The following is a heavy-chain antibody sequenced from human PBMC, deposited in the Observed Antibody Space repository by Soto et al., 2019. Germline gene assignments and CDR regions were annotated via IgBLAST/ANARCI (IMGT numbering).Heavy chain of an antibody. CDR3: ATDSGIAVAGNYYYGMDV. J-gene: IGHJ6*02. CDR1: GYSFTSYW. D-gene: IGHD6-19*01. CDR2: IYPGDSDT. Sequence: GESLKISCMGSGYSFTSYWIGWVRQMPGKGLEWMGIIYPGDSDTRYSPSFQGQVTISADKSISTAYLQWSSLKASDTAMYYCATDSGIAVAGNYYYGMDVWGQGTTVTVSS. V-gene: IGHV5-51*01.